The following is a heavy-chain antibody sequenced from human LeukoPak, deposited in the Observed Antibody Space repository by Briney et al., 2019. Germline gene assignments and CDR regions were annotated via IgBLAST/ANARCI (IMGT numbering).Heavy chain of an antibody. J-gene: IGHJ4*02. CDR3: ARFARLGIRPTTYSSSWYHYDY. Sequence: GGSLRLSCAASGFTFSDYYMSWIRQAPGKGLEWVSYISSSGSTIYYADSVKGRFTISRDNAKNSLHLQMNSLRAEDTAVYYCARFARLGIRPTTYSSSWYHYDYWGQGTLVTVSS. V-gene: IGHV3-11*01. D-gene: IGHD6-13*01. CDR2: ISSSGSTI. CDR1: GFTFSDYY.